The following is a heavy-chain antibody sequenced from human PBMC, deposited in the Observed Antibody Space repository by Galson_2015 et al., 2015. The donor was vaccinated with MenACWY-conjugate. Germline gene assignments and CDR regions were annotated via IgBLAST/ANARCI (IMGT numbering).Heavy chain of an antibody. Sequence: SLRLSCAASGFTFNNFAMSWVRQAPGKGLEWVSTITGSGGSTFYAESGEGRVTISTDNSKNNPSLQMTRLRTDDTAVYYCAKDRRTSGWELRPPFDYWGQGTLVTVSS. CDR2: ITGSGGST. V-gene: IGHV3-23*01. CDR3: AKDRRTSGWELRPPFDY. CDR1: GFTFNNFA. D-gene: IGHD6-19*01. J-gene: IGHJ4*02.